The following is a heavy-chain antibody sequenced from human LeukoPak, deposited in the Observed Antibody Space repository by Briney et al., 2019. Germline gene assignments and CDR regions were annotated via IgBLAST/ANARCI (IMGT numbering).Heavy chain of an antibody. CDR2: INHSGST. D-gene: IGHD2-2*01. V-gene: IGHV4-34*01. J-gene: IGHJ1*01. Sequence: SETLSLTCAVHGGSFSGYYWSWIRQPPGKGLEWIGEINHSGSTNYNPSLKSRVTISVDTSKNQFSLKLSSVTAADTAVYYCARAEGYCSSTSCSEYFQHWGQGTLVTVSS. CDR3: ARAEGYCSSTSCSEYFQH. CDR1: GGSFSGYY.